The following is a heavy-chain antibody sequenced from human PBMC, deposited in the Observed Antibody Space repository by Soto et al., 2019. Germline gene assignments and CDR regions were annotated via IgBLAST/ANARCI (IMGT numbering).Heavy chain of an antibody. CDR2: ISYDGSNK. CDR1: GFTFSSYA. CDR3: ARGVVVAATSWFDP. J-gene: IGHJ5*02. D-gene: IGHD2-15*01. V-gene: IGHV3-30-3*01. Sequence: QVQLVESGGGVVQPGRSLRLSCAASGFTFSSYAMHWVRQAPGKGLEWVAVISYDGSNKYYADSVKGRFTISRDNSKNTLYLQMNSLRAEDTAVYYCARGVVVAATSWFDPWGQGTLVTVSS.